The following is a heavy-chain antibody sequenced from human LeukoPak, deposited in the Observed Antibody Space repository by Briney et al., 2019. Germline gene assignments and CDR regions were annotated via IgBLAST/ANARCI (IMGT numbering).Heavy chain of an antibody. Sequence: SETLSLTCTVSGGSISSSSYYWGWIRQPPGKGLEWIGSIYYSGSTYYNPSLKSRVTISVDTSKNQFSLKLSSVTAADTAVYYCARAGCSSTSCYPTGGVIDYWGQGTLVTVSS. CDR1: GGSISSSSYY. CDR3: ARAGCSSTSCYPTGGVIDY. D-gene: IGHD2-2*01. V-gene: IGHV4-39*07. J-gene: IGHJ4*02. CDR2: IYYSGST.